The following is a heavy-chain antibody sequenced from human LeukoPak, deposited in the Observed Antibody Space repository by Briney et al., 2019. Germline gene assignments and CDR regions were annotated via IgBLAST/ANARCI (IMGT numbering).Heavy chain of an antibody. V-gene: IGHV3-21*01. CDR2: ISSSSSYI. CDR3: ARVPYYYDSSEDY. Sequence: PGGSLRLSCAASGFTFSSYSMNWVRQAPGKGLEWASSISSSSSYIYYADSVKGRFTISRDNAKNSLYLQMNSLRAEDTAVYYCARVPYYYDSSEDYWGQGTLVTVSS. D-gene: IGHD3-22*01. CDR1: GFTFSSYS. J-gene: IGHJ4*02.